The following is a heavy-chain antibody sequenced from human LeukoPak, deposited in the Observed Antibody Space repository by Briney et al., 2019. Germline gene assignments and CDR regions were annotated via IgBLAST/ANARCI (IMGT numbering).Heavy chain of an antibody. CDR1: GGSISSGGYS. CDR3: ASYGDFRFDY. CDR2: IYHSGST. Sequence: SETLSLTCAVSGGSISSGGYSWSWLRQPPGKGLEWIGYIYHSGSTYYNPSLKSRVTISVDRSKNQFSLKLSSVTAADTAVYYCASYGDFRFDYWGQGTLVTVSS. V-gene: IGHV4-30-2*01. J-gene: IGHJ4*02. D-gene: IGHD4-17*01.